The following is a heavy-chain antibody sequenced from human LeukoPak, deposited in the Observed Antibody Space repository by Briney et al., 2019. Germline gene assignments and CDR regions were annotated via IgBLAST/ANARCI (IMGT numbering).Heavy chain of an antibody. D-gene: IGHD3-22*01. V-gene: IGHV1-24*01. Sequence: ASVKVSCKVSGYTLTELSIHWVRQAPGKGLEWMGGFDPEDAETIYAQRFQGRVTMTEDTSTDTAYMELSSLRSEDTAVYYCATESPMTVVNAMDVWGQGTTVTVSS. CDR3: ATESPMTVVNAMDV. CDR1: GYTLTELS. J-gene: IGHJ6*02. CDR2: FDPEDAET.